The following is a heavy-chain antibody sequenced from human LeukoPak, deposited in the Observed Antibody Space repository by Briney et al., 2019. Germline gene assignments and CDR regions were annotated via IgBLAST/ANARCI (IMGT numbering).Heavy chain of an antibody. V-gene: IGHV3-30-3*01. CDR2: ISSDGSDK. Sequence: PGRSLRLSCAASGFTFSYYAMHWVRQAPGKGLEWVAFISSDGSDKYYADSMKGRLTISRDNSKNTLYLQMTSLRGEDTAMYYCARDEWHDFWSGIHLYWGQGTLVTVSS. CDR1: GFTFSYYA. CDR3: ARDEWHDFWSGIHLY. J-gene: IGHJ4*02. D-gene: IGHD3-3*01.